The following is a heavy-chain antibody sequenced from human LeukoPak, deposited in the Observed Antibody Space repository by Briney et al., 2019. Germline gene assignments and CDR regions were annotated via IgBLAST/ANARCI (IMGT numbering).Heavy chain of an antibody. CDR3: ARDGASYYYDSSGYYPTIY. D-gene: IGHD3-22*01. CDR2: IKQDGSEK. Sequence: GGSLRLSCAASGFTFSSYWMSWVRQAPGKGLEWVANIKQDGSEKYYVDSVKGRFTISRDNAKNSLYLQMNSLRAEDTAVYYCARDGASYYYDSSGYYPTIYCGQGTLVTVSS. V-gene: IGHV3-7*01. CDR1: GFTFSSYW. J-gene: IGHJ4*02.